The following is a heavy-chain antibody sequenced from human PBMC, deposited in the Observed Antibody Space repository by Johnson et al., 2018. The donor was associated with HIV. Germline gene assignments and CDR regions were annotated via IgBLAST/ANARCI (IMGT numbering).Heavy chain of an antibody. CDR3: ARVLEVGDLRKNDAFDI. CDR2: ISYDGRNK. CDR1: GFTFNTYG. D-gene: IGHD4-17*01. V-gene: IGHV3-30*19. J-gene: IGHJ3*02. Sequence: QVQLVESGGGLVQPGGSLRLSCAASGFTFNTYGMDWVRQAPGKGLEWVAVISYDGRNKYYADSVKGRFTISIDNYKNTLYLQMNSLRAEDTAVYSCARVLEVGDLRKNDAFDIWCQGTMVTVSS.